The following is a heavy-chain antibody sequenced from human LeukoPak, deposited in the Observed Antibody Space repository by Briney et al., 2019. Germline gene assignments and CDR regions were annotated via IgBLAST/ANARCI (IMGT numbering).Heavy chain of an antibody. CDR2: IYSGGTT. J-gene: IGHJ4*02. D-gene: IGHD3-10*01. Sequence: VGSLRLSCAASGFTVSSNSLSWVRQAPGKGLEWVSVIYSGGTTYYADSVRGRFTISRDNSKNTLYLQMNSLRAEDTAVYYCATDSSGRPFDSWGQGTLVTVSS. CDR3: ATDSSGRPFDS. CDR1: GFTVSSNS. V-gene: IGHV3-53*01.